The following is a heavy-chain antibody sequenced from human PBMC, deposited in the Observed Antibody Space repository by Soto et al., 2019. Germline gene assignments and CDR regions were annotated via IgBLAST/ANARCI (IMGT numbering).Heavy chain of an antibody. V-gene: IGHV3-9*01. CDR3: ASGRGYDILTGYYPYFDY. CDR1: GFTFDDYA. D-gene: IGHD3-9*01. CDR2: ISWNSGSI. Sequence: EVQLVESGGGLAQPGRSLRLSCAASGFTFDDYAMHWVRQAPGKGLELVSGISWNSGSIGYADSVKGRFTISRDNAKKSLYLQMNSLRAEDTALYYCASGRGYDILTGYYPYFDYWGQGTLVTVSS. J-gene: IGHJ4*02.